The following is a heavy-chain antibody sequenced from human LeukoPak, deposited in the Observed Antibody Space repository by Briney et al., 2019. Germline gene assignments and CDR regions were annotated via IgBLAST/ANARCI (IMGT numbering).Heavy chain of an antibody. Sequence: ASVKVSCKASGYTFTNYGISWVRQAPGQGLEWVGWIGTYNGNTSYAQNLQGRVTVTTDTSTSTAYMELKSLTSDDTAVYYCARVRPEYCGGDCPDYWGQGTLVTVSS. J-gene: IGHJ4*02. CDR2: IGTYNGNT. CDR1: GYTFTNYG. CDR3: ARVRPEYCGGDCPDY. V-gene: IGHV1-18*01. D-gene: IGHD2-21*01.